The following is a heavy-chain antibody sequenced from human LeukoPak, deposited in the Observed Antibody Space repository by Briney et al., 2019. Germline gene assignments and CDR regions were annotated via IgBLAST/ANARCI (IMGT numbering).Heavy chain of an antibody. J-gene: IGHJ4*02. Sequence: ASVKVSCKTSGYTFTDYYIHWVRQAPGQGLESMGWINPKIGGTNYAPRFQGRVSMTSDASITTAYMQLRRVTSDDTAVYYCARDSSRRPQKYDIATSFSTENWGQGTLVAVSS. CDR2: INPKIGGT. CDR3: ARDSSRRPQKYDIATSFSTEN. CDR1: GYTFTDYY. V-gene: IGHV1-2*02. D-gene: IGHD3-9*01.